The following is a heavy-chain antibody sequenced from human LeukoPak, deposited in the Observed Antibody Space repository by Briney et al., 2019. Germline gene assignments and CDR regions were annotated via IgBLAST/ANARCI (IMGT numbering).Heavy chain of an antibody. V-gene: IGHV3-7*01. Sequence: GGSLRLSCAASGFTFSSYWMSWVRQAPGKGLEWVANIKLDGSEKYYVDSVKGRFTISRDNAKKSLYLQMNSLRDEDTAVYYCARDVFAFGGVIAFLDYWGQGTLVTVSS. J-gene: IGHJ4*02. CDR1: GFTFSSYW. D-gene: IGHD3-16*02. CDR2: IKLDGSEK. CDR3: ARDVFAFGGVIAFLDY.